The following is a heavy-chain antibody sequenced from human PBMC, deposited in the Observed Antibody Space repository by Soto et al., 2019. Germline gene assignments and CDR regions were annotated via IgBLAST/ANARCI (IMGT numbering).Heavy chain of an antibody. CDR3: ATVFDV. CDR1: GFTFRSQR. CDR2: IDTDGGGT. D-gene: IGHD4-17*01. Sequence: EVQLVESGGGLVQPGGSLRVSCAASGFTFRSQRIQWVRQAPGKGLEWVSRIDTDGGGTSYADSVKGRFTISTDNAENTVYLQMNGLRVEDTAVYYCATVFDVWGQGTLVTVSS. V-gene: IGHV3-74*01. J-gene: IGHJ4*02.